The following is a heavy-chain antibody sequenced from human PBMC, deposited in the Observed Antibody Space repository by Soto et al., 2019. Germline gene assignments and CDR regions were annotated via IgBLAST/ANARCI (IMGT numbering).Heavy chain of an antibody. Sequence: SETLSLTCAVYGGSFSGYYCSWIRKPPGKGLEWIGEINHSGSTNYNPSLKSRVTISVDTSKNQFSLKLSSVTAADTAVYYCARGETLRQRYYGMDVWGQGTTVTVSS. CDR1: GGSFSGYY. J-gene: IGHJ6*02. CDR3: ARGETLRQRYYGMDV. V-gene: IGHV4-34*01. CDR2: INHSGST.